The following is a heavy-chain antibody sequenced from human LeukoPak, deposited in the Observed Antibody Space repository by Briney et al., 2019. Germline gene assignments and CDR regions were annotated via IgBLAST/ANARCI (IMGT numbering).Heavy chain of an antibody. V-gene: IGHV4-59*08. D-gene: IGHD2-2*01. J-gene: IGHJ5*02. CDR2: IYYSGST. Sequence: PSETLSLTCTVSGGSISSYYWSWIRQPPGKGLEWIGYIYYSGSTNYNPSLKSRVTISVDTSKNQFSLKLSSVTAADTAVYYCARGGVVPAAIRPNWFDPWGQGTLVTVSS. CDR1: GGSISSYY. CDR3: ARGGVVPAAIRPNWFDP.